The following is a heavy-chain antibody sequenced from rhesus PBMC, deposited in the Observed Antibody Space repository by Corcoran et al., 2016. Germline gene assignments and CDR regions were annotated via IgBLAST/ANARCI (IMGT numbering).Heavy chain of an antibody. CDR2: VNPEDGEA. CDR1: GYTFTDYY. V-gene: IGHV1-111*02. CDR3: ATGGYSGSLRWYSNFDY. Sequence: EVQLVQSGAEVKKPGASVKISCKASGYTFTDYYLHRVRTAPGKGIEGMGSVNPEDGEAIKAQKYQDRVTRTANRSTDTSYMEMSSLRSENTAVYYCATGGYSGSLRWYSNFDYCGQEVLVTVSS. J-gene: IGHJ4*01. D-gene: IGHD6-25*01.